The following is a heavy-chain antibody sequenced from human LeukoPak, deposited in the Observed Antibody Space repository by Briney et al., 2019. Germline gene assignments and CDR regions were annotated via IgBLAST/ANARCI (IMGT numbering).Heavy chain of an antibody. J-gene: IGHJ4*02. CDR3: ARTNYDSSGYYYGY. CDR1: GGSISSYF. Sequence: SETLSLTCTVSGGSISSYFWSWIRQPPGKGLEWIGYIYYSGSTNYNPSLKSRVTISMDTSKSQFSLKLSSVTAADTAVYYCARTNYDSSGYYYGYWGQGTLVTVSS. CDR2: IYYSGST. V-gene: IGHV4-59*08. D-gene: IGHD3-22*01.